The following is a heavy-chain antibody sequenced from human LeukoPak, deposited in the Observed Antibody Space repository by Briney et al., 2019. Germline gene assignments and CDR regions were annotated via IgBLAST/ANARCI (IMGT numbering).Heavy chain of an antibody. CDR3: ARLGIDYDILTGYIPDAFDI. CDR1: GGSISSVDYY. D-gene: IGHD3-9*01. J-gene: IGHJ3*02. CDR2: IYYSGRT. Sequence: PSQTLSLTCTVSGGSISSVDYYWSWIRQPPGKGLEWLGYIYYSGRTYYDPSLKSRVMISLDASKHQFSLKLSSVTAADTAVYYCARLGIDYDILTGYIPDAFDIWGQGTMVTVSS. V-gene: IGHV4-30-4*01.